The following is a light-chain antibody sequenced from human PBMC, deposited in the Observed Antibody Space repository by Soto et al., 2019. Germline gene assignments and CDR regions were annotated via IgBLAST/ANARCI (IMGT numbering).Light chain of an antibody. J-gene: IGLJ1*01. CDR1: SSDVGGYNY. V-gene: IGLV2-14*01. CDR3: SSYTSSSTGV. CDR2: DVS. Sequence: QSALTQRASVSGSPGQSITISCPGTSSDVGGYNYVSWYQQHPGKAPKLMIYDVSNRPSGVSNRFSGSKSGNTASLTISGLQAEDEADYYCSSYTSSSTGVFGTGTKVTVL.